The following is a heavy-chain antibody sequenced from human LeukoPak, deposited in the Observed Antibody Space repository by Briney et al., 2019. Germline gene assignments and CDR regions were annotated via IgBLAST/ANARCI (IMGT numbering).Heavy chain of an antibody. J-gene: IGHJ5*02. V-gene: IGHV4-39*01. D-gene: IGHD2/OR15-2a*01. CDR2: IYYSGST. CDR3: ALSASRIGWFDP. Sequence: SETLSLTCTVSGGSISSSSYYWGWIRQPPGKGLEWIGSIYYSGSTYYNPSLKSRVTISVDTSKNQFSLKLSSVTAADTAVYYCALSASRIGWFDPWGQGTLVTVSS. CDR1: GGSISSSSYY.